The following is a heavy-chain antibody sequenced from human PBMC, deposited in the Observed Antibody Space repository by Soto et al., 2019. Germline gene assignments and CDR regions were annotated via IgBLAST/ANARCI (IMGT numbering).Heavy chain of an antibody. CDR3: ARPPLPGYSIHFNS. D-gene: IGHD2-15*01. J-gene: IGHJ4*02. Sequence: PGESLKISCKGSGSSFTSYWIGWVRQMPGKGLEWMGIVYPRDSDTRYSPSFQGQVTISADRSTGTAFLQWRSLKASDTALYYCARPPLPGYSIHFNSWGQGTLVTVSS. V-gene: IGHV5-51*01. CDR2: VYPRDSDT. CDR1: GSSFTSYW.